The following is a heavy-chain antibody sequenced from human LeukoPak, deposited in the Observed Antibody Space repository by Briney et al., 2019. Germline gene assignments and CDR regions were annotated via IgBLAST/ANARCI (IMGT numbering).Heavy chain of an antibody. Sequence: GASVKVSCKASGYTFTSYGISWVRQAPGQGLEWMGWISAYNGNTNYAQKLQGRVTMTTDTSTSTAYMELRSLRSEDTAVYYCAREDTTYYDFWSGYKPLDYWGQGTLVTVSS. CDR3: AREDTTYYDFWSGYKPLDY. CDR1: GYTFTSYG. J-gene: IGHJ4*02. CDR2: ISAYNGNT. D-gene: IGHD3-3*01. V-gene: IGHV1-18*01.